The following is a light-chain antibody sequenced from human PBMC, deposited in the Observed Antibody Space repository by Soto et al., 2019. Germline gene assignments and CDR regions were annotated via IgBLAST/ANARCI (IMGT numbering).Light chain of an antibody. CDR2: GAS. CDR3: QQYGSSRWT. CDR1: QSVSSSY. V-gene: IGKV3-20*01. J-gene: IGKJ1*01. Sequence: EIVLTQSPGTLSLSPGERATLSCRASQSVSSSYLAWYQQNRGQAPRLLIYGASSSAPGIPDRFGGSGSGTDFTLTISRLEPEDFAVYYCQQYGSSRWTFGQGTKGEIK.